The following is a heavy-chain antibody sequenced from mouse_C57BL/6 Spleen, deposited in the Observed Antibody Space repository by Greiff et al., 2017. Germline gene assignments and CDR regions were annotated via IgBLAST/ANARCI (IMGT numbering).Heavy chain of an antibody. Sequence: EVQLQQSGAELVKPGASVKLSCTASGFNIKDYYMHWVKQRPDQGLEWIGRIDPADGETKYAPQFQGKATITADTSSNTAYLQLSSLTSEDTAVYYCARIITTWYFDVWGTGTTVTVSS. CDR1: GFNIKDYY. J-gene: IGHJ1*03. V-gene: IGHV14-2*01. CDR3: ARIITTWYFDV. CDR2: IDPADGET. D-gene: IGHD1-1*01.